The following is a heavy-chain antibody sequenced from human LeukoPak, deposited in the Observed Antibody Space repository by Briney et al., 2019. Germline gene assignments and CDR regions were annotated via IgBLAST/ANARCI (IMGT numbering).Heavy chain of an antibody. CDR1: GSIFNNYA. CDR3: AKVGVPGGYSSRPWYFDL. Sequence: PGGSLRLSCAASGSIFNNYAIHWVRQAPGKGLEWVSVISGSGGATDYSDSVKGRSTISRDNSKNTVYLQMNSLRAEDTAVYYCAKVGVPGGYSSRPWYFDLWGRGTLVTVSS. V-gene: IGHV3-23*01. CDR2: ISGSGGAT. J-gene: IGHJ2*01. D-gene: IGHD6-19*01.